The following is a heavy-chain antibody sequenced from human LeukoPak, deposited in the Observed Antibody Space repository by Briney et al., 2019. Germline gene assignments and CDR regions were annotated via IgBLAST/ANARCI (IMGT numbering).Heavy chain of an antibody. CDR3: ARDHRDSCSGGRCLGN. CDR2: ISASSTYI. V-gene: IGHV3-21*01. Sequence: GGSLRLSCAASGFAFSSYSVNWVRQAPGKGLEWVSSISASSTYIYYADSVKGRFTISRDNAKNSLYLQMNSLRAEDTAVYYCARDHRDSCSGGRCLGNWGQGTLVTVSS. D-gene: IGHD2-15*01. J-gene: IGHJ4*02. CDR1: GFAFSSYS.